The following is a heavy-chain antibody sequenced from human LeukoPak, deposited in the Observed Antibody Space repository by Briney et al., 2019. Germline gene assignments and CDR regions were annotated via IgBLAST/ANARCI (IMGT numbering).Heavy chain of an antibody. CDR1: GFTFSSYA. Sequence: GSLRLSCAASGFTFSSYAMSWVRQAPGKGLEWVSAISGGGGSTYYADSVKGRFTISRDNSKNTLYLQMNSLRAEDTAVYYCAKVQLASYYFDYWGQGTLVTVSS. CDR2: ISGGGGST. CDR3: AKVQLASYYFDY. J-gene: IGHJ4*02. D-gene: IGHD6-13*01. V-gene: IGHV3-23*01.